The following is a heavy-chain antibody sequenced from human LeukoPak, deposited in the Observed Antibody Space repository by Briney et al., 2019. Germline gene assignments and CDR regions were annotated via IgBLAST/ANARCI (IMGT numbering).Heavy chain of an antibody. CDR1: GFTFSDYY. V-gene: IGHV3-23*01. CDR3: VKSAGKDGYRDVFDI. D-gene: IGHD5-24*01. J-gene: IGHJ3*02. Sequence: PGGSLRLSCAASGFTFSDYYMNWVRQAPGKGLEWVSTITKSGDQTHYADSVRGLFTISRDIFKNTLYLQMNSLRAEDTAVYHCVKSAGKDGYRDVFDIWGQGTVVAVSS. CDR2: ITKSGDQT.